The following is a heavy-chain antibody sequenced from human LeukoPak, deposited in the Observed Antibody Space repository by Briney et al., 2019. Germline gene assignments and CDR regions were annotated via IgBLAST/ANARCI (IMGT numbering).Heavy chain of an antibody. J-gene: IGHJ6*02. CDR2: ISGSGGST. CDR1: GFIFTKYG. V-gene: IGHV3-23*01. D-gene: IGHD5-12*01. CDR3: AKGPVDLYGMDV. Sequence: GKSLRLSCAASGFIFTKYGMHWVRQAPGKGLEWVSAISGSGGSTYYADSVKGRFTISRDNSKNTLYLQMNSLRAEDTAVYYCAKGPVDLYGMDVWSQGTMVTVSS.